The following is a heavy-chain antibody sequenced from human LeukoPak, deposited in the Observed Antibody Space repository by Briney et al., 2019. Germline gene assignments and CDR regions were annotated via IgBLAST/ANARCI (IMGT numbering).Heavy chain of an antibody. CDR3: ARDLFGYSYGETYQE. D-gene: IGHD5-18*01. Sequence: ASVWVSCKPSGYTSTGYYMHWVRQAPGQGLEWMGWINPNSGGTNYAQKFQGRVTMTRDTSISTAYMELSRLRSDDTAVYYCARDLFGYSYGETYQEWGRGGLVSVSS. V-gene: IGHV1-2*02. CDR2: INPNSGGT. CDR1: GYTSTGYY. J-gene: IGHJ1*01.